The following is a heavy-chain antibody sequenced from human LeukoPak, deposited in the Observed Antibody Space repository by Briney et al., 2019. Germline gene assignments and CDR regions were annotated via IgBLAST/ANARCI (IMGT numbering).Heavy chain of an antibody. CDR2: ISNDGGNK. CDR1: GFTFSSNE. D-gene: IGHD3-10*01. CDR3: ARENRWCGESYFDS. J-gene: IGHJ4*02. V-gene: IGHV3-30-3*01. Sequence: TGGSLRLSCGASGFTFSSNEMQSARQAPGRGVEWVTLISNDGGNKYYAESVKSRFTISRDNSKNTLYLQMNSLRVEDTAVYYCARENRWCGESYFDSWGQGTLVTVSS.